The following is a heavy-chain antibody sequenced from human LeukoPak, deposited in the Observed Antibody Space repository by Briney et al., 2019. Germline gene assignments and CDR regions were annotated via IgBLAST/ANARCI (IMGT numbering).Heavy chain of an antibody. J-gene: IGHJ4*02. V-gene: IGHV3-74*01. CDR3: AKDRQDYGSGSYYGLDLDY. CDR2: INSDGSST. CDR1: GFTFSSYW. D-gene: IGHD3-10*01. Sequence: PGGSLRLSCAASGFTFSSYWMHWVRQAPGKGLVWVSRINSDGSSTSYADSVKGRFTISRDNAKNTLYLQMNSLRAEDTAVYYCAKDRQDYGSGSYYGLDLDYWGQGTLVTVSS.